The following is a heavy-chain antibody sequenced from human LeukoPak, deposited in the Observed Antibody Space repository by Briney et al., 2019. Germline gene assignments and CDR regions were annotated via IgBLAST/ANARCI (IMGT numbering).Heavy chain of an antibody. CDR2: IIPIFGTA. CDR1: GGTFSSYA. V-gene: IGHV1-69*06. Sequence: GASVKVSCKASGGTFSSYAISWVRQAPGQGLEWMGGIIPIFGTANYAQKFQGRVTITADKSTSTVYMELSSLRSEDTAVYYCAFGGYDILTGYLDALDIWGQGAMVTVSS. CDR3: AFGGYDILTGYLDALDI. D-gene: IGHD3-9*01. J-gene: IGHJ3*02.